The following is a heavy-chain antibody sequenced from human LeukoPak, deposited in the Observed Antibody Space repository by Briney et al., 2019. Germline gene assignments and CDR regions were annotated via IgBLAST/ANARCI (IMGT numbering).Heavy chain of an antibody. CDR2: IYHSGST. J-gene: IGHJ4*02. CDR1: GGSISSSNW. V-gene: IGHV4-4*02. Sequence: SGTLSLTCAVSGGSISSSNWWSWVRQPPGKGLEWIGEIYHSGSTNYNPSLKSRVTISVDKSKNQFSLKLSSVTAADTAVYYCAAFRDGYNWHLDSWGQGTLVTVSS. CDR3: AAFRDGYNWHLDS. D-gene: IGHD5-24*01.